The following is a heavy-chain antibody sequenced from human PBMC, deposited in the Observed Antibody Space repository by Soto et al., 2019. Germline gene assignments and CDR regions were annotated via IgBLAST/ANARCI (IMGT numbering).Heavy chain of an antibody. CDR2: INHSGST. CDR1: GGSFSGYY. Sequence: SETLSLTCAVYGGSFSGYYWSWIRQPPGKGLEWIGEINHSGSTNYNPSNKSRITISVDTSKNQFSLKLSSVTAADTAVYYCARGRVRGVIRVYYYYGMDVWGQGTTVT. V-gene: IGHV4-34*01. CDR3: ARGRVRGVIRVYYYYGMDV. J-gene: IGHJ6*02. D-gene: IGHD3-10*01.